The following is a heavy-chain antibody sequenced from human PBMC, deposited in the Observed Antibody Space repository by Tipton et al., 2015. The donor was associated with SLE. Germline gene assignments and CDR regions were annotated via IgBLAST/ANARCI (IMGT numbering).Heavy chain of an antibody. J-gene: IGHJ6*02. V-gene: IGHV3-33*08. CDR3: ARNLGSYYGMDV. CDR2: IWYDGVNK. D-gene: IGHD3-16*01. CDR1: GFTFSNYG. Sequence: SLRLSCEASGFTFSNYGMSWVRQVPGKGLECMAVIWYDGVNKFYADSVKGRFTISRDDSKSTVYLQMNSLRAEDTAVYYCARNLGSYYGMDVWGQGTTVTVSS.